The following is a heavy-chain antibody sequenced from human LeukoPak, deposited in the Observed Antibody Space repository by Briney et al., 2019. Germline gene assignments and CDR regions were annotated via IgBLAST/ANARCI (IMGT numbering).Heavy chain of an antibody. Sequence: GGSLRLSCPASSLIFSSYGMHWVRQAPGEGLEWVAYIRHDESKTFYADSVKGRFTISRDNSKNTLYLQMHSLRAEDTALYYCAKPVIPSAYQGTYYMDVWGKGTTVTVSS. J-gene: IGHJ6*03. CDR3: AKPVIPSAYQGTYYMDV. D-gene: IGHD3-16*01. CDR2: IRHDESKT. V-gene: IGHV3-30*02. CDR1: SLIFSSYG.